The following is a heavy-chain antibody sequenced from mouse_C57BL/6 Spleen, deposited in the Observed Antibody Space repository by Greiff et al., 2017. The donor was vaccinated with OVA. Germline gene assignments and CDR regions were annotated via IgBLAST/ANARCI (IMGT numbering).Heavy chain of an antibody. Sequence: VQLQQSGPGLVAPSQSLSITCTVSGFSLTSYGVDWVRQPPGKGLEWLGVIWGGGSTNYNSALMSRLSISKDNSKSQVFLKMNSLQTDDTAVYYCAKHLYDYDDGGYAMDYWGQGTSGTVSS. CDR3: AKHLYDYDDGGYAMDY. V-gene: IGHV2-9*01. CDR1: GFSLTSYG. J-gene: IGHJ4*01. D-gene: IGHD2-4*01. CDR2: IWGGGST.